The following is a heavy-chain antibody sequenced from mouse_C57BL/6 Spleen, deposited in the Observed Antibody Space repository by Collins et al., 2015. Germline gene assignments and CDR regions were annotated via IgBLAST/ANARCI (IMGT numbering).Heavy chain of an antibody. CDR2: INTYSGVP. V-gene: IGHV9-3*01. CDR1: GYTFTTYG. Sequence: QIQLVQSGPELKKPGETVKISCKASGYTFTTYGMSWVKQAPGKGLKWMGWINTYSGVPTYADDFKGRFAFSLQTSASTAYLQINNLKNEDTATYFCARSRHYYGSSYDWYFDVWGTGTTGHRLL. CDR3: ARSRHYYGSSYDWYFDV. D-gene: IGHD1-1*01. J-gene: IGHJ1*03.